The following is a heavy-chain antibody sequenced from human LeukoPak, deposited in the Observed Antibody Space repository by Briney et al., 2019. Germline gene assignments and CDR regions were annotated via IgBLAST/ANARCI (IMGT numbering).Heavy chain of an antibody. D-gene: IGHD2-15*01. Sequence: GGSLRLSFAASGFTVSSNYMRWVRQAPGKGLEWVSVIYSGGSTYYADSVQDRFTKYRNNSKNTLYLQMNSLRAEDTAVYYCARSGYCSGGSCPTRYVDVWGQETRVTVSS. CDR1: GFTVSSNY. J-gene: IGHJ6*01. V-gene: IGHV3-53*04. CDR3: ARSGYCSGGSCPTRYVDV. CDR2: IYSGGST.